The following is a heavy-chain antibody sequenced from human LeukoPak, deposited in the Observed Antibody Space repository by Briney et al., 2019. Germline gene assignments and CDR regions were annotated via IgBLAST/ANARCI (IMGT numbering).Heavy chain of an antibody. J-gene: IGHJ4*02. CDR3: ARDPQGDSYFDY. CDR2: INPNTGAA. CDR1: GYSFTGCY. V-gene: IGHV1-2*02. Sequence: ASVKVSCKTSGYSFTGCYMHWVRQAPGQGLEWMGWINPNTGAAKYAQKFRGRVTMTRDTSISTAYMELRRLRSDDTAVYYCARDPQGDSYFDYWGQGTWSPSPQ. D-gene: IGHD2-21*02.